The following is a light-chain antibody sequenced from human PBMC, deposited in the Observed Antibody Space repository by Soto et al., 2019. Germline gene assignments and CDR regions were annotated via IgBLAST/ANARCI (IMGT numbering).Light chain of an antibody. J-gene: IGKJ1*01. CDR1: QSLLHSNGNND. CDR2: LGS. CDR3: MQALQTPRT. Sequence: DIVMTQSPLSLPVAPGEPASISCRSSQSLLHSNGNNDLEWYLQKPGQSPQLLIYLGSSRASGVPDRFSGSGSGTDFTLKIRRVEAEDVGVYYCMQALQTPRTFGQGTKVEIK. V-gene: IGKV2-28*01.